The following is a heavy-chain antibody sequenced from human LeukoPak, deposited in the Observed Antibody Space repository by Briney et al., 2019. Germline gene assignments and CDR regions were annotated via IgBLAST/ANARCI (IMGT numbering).Heavy chain of an antibody. CDR2: IIPIFGTA. CDR3: ARDWDNWNDLRAFDI. V-gene: IGHV1-69*05. CDR1: GGTFSSYA. J-gene: IGHJ3*02. D-gene: IGHD1-1*01. Sequence: WASVKVSCKASGGTFSSYAISWVRQAPGQGLEWMGGIIPIFGTANYAQKFQGRVTITTDESTSTAYMELSSLRSEDTAVYYCARDWDNWNDLRAFDIWGQGTMVTVSS.